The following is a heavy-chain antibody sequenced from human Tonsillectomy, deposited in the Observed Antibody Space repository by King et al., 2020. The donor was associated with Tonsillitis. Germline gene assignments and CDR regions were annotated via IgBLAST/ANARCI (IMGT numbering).Heavy chain of an antibody. CDR2: IKQDGSEK. CDR3: ARDTLGPYDY. V-gene: IGHV3-7*01. J-gene: IGHJ4*02. CDR1: GFTFSSYW. Sequence: VQLVESGGGLVQPGGSLRLSCAASGFTFSSYWMSWVRQAPGKGLEWVANIKQDGSEKYYVDSVKGRLTISRDKAKNSLCLQMNSLRDEDTAVYYCARDTLGPYDYWGQGTLVTVSS.